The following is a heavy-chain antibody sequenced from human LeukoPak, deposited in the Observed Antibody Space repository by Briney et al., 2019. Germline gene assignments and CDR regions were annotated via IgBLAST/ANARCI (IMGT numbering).Heavy chain of an antibody. D-gene: IGHD6-13*01. CDR2: IDTDGSST. CDR3: VRGPSTSSWYLAD. Sequence: GGSLRLSCAASGFTFSSYWMHWVRQAPGKGLVWVSRIDTDGSSTTYVDSVKGRFTISRDNAKNTLYLQMGSLTVEDTAVYYCVRGPSTSSWYLADWGQGTLVTVSS. V-gene: IGHV3-74*01. J-gene: IGHJ4*02. CDR1: GFTFSSYW.